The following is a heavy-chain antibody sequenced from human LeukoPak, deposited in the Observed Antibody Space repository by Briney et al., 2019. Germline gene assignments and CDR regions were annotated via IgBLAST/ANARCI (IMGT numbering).Heavy chain of an antibody. D-gene: IGHD5-18*01. J-gene: IGHJ4*02. CDR2: IYYSGST. V-gene: IGHV4-59*01. CDR3: ARESGGYSYGPFDY. Sequence: SETLSLTCTVSGGSISSYYWSWIRQPPGKGLEWIGYIYYSGSTNYNPSLKSRVTISVDTSKNQFSLKLSSVTAADTAMYYCARESGGYSYGPFDYWGQGTLVTVSS. CDR1: GGSISSYY.